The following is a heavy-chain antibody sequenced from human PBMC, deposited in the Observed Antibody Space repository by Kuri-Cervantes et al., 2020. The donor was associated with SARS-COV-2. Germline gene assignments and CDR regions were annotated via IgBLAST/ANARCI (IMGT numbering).Heavy chain of an antibody. CDR3: AGRLRFSHSDAFDI. CDR1: GGTFSSYA. J-gene: IGHJ3*02. V-gene: IGHV1-69*04. Sequence: SVKVSCKASGGTFSSYAISWVRQAPGQGLEWMGRIIPILGTANYAQKLQGRVTMTTDTSTSTAYMELSSLRSEDTAVYYCAGRLRFSHSDAFDIWGQGTMVTVSS. D-gene: IGHD3-3*01. CDR2: IIPILGTA.